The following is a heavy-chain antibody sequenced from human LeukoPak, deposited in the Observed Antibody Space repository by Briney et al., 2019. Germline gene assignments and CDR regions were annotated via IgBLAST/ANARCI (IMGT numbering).Heavy chain of an antibody. J-gene: IGHJ6*02. D-gene: IGHD2-2*01. CDR1: RYTFTGYY. V-gene: IGHV1-2*02. CDR3: ALPRWYQLLHDFGVHNYGMDV. Sequence: GASVKVSCKASRYTFTGYYMHWVRQAPGQGLEWMGWINPNSGGTNYAQKFQGRVTMTRDTSISTAYMELSRLRSDDTAVYYCALPRWYQLLHDFGVHNYGMDVWGQGTTVTVSS. CDR2: INPNSGGT.